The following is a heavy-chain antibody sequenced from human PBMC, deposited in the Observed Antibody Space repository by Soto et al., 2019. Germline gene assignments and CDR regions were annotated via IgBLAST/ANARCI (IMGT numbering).Heavy chain of an antibody. J-gene: IGHJ4*02. V-gene: IGHV1-3*01. CDR2: INAGNGNT. Sequence: ASVKVSCKASGYTFTNCGISWVRQAPGQGLEWMGWINAGNGNTKYSQKFQGRVTITRDTSASTAYMELSSLRSEDTAVYYCARSIVVVTALDYWGQGTLVTVSS. CDR1: GYTFTNCG. D-gene: IGHD2-21*02. CDR3: ARSIVVVTALDY.